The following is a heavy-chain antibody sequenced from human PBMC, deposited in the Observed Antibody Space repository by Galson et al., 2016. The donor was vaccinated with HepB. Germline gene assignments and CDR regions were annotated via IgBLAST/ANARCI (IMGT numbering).Heavy chain of an antibody. D-gene: IGHD5-18*01. Sequence: SLRLSCAGTGFIFSSYAMHWVRHSPVKGLEWVAVISYDGSNKHHGESVEGRFTISRDNSQNTVYLQINSLSADDTAMYYCARDRGYGSDTFDFWGQGTMVTVSS. J-gene: IGHJ3*01. CDR1: GFIFSSYA. V-gene: IGHV3-30*03. CDR2: ISYDGSNK. CDR3: ARDRGYGSDTFDF.